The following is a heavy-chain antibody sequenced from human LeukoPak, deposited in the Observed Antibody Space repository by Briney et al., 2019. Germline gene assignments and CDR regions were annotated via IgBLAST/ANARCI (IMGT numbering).Heavy chain of an antibody. Sequence: SETLSLTCTVSGGSISSYHWSWIRQPPGKRLEWIGYLYSSGSTNYNPSLKSRVTISVDTSKNQFSLKLSSVTAADTAVYYCARQVGSTFFDYWGQGTLVTVSS. CDR1: GGSISSYH. J-gene: IGHJ4*02. D-gene: IGHD1-26*01. V-gene: IGHV4-59*08. CDR3: ARQVGSTFFDY. CDR2: LYSSGST.